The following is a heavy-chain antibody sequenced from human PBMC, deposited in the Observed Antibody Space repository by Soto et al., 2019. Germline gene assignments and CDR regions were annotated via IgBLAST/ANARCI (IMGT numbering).Heavy chain of an antibody. J-gene: IGHJ6*02. V-gene: IGHV3-7*03. Sequence: GGSLRLSCAASGFTFSNYRMSWVRQAPGKGLEWVARIKEDGSERYYVPSVRGRFTISRDNAKNSLSLQMNSLRADDTAVYYCAKDQQPEGPSFFFSPVSTPDGMDVWGQGTTVTVSS. D-gene: IGHD2-15*01. CDR2: IKEDGSER. CDR1: GFTFSNYR. CDR3: AKDQQPEGPSFFFSPVSTPDGMDV.